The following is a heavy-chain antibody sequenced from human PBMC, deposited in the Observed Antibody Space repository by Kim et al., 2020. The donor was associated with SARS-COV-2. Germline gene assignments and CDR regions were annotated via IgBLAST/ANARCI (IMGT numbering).Heavy chain of an antibody. Sequence: GGSLRLSCAASGFTFSSYEMNWVRQAPGKGLEWVSYISSSGSTIYYADSVRGRFTISRDNAKNSLYLQMNSLRAEDTAVYYCAREGGVAAAGPYYYYYYGMDVWGQGTTVTVSS. D-gene: IGHD6-13*01. V-gene: IGHV3-48*03. CDR3: AREGGVAAAGPYYYYYYGMDV. CDR2: ISSSGSTI. CDR1: GFTFSSYE. J-gene: IGHJ6*02.